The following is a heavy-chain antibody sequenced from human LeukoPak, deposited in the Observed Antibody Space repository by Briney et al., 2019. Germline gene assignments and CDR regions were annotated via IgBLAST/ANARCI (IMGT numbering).Heavy chain of an antibody. J-gene: IGHJ4*02. CDR3: GSLRTTVPTGGGDY. D-gene: IGHD4-17*01. CDR1: GGSFSGYY. V-gene: IGHV4-34*01. CDR2: INYSGST. Sequence: SETLSLTCAVYGGSFSGYYWSWIRQPPGKGLEWIGEINYSGSTNYNPSLKSRVTISVDTSKNQFSLKLGPVTAADTAVYFCGSLRTTVPTGGGDYWGQGTLVTVSS.